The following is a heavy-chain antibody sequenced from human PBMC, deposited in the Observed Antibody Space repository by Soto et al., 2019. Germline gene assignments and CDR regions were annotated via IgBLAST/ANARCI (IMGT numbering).Heavy chain of an antibody. V-gene: IGHV4-31*03. J-gene: IGHJ4*02. D-gene: IGHD6-19*01. CDR1: GGSISSGGYY. CDR2: IYYSGST. CDR3: ARVRFNTYSSRGDFDY. Sequence: TLSLTCTVSGGSISSGGYYWSWIRQRPGKGLEWIGYIYYSGSTYYNPSLKSRVTISVDTSKNQFSLKLRSVTAADTAVYYCARVRFNTYSSRGDFDYWGQGTLVTVSS.